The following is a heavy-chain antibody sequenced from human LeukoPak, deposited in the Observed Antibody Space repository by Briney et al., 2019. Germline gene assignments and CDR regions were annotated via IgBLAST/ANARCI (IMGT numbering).Heavy chain of an antibody. CDR2: ISCSGSST. CDR1: GFTFSTYA. Sequence: GGSLRLSCAASGFTFSTYAMSWVRQAPGKGLEWVSAISCSGSSTYYADSVKGRFTISRDNSKNTLYLQMNSLRAEDTAVYYCAKDWAPLLYYFDYWGQGTLVTVSS. J-gene: IGHJ4*02. CDR3: AKDWAPLLYYFDY. V-gene: IGHV3-23*01. D-gene: IGHD2-15*01.